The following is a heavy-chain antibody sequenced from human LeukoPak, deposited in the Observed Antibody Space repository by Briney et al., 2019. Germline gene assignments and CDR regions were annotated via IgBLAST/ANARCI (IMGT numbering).Heavy chain of an antibody. D-gene: IGHD2-15*01. V-gene: IGHV3-30*02. CDR1: GFTFSSYG. CDR2: IRYDGINK. Sequence: GGSLRLSCAASGFTFSSYGMSWVRQAPGKGLEWVAFIRYDGINKYYADSVKGRFTISRDNSKNTLYLQMNSLRAEDTAVYYCVKDNGSLEYWGQGTLVTVSS. J-gene: IGHJ4*02. CDR3: VKDNGSLEY.